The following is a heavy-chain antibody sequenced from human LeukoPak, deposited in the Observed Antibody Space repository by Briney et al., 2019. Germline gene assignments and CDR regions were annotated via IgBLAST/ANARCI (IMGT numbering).Heavy chain of an antibody. J-gene: IGHJ4*02. V-gene: IGHV4-59*01. CDR3: ARLTYDFSGYYYFDY. CDR2: SYNSGST. D-gene: IGHD3-22*01. CDR1: GGSISSYD. Sequence: PSETLSLTCTVSGGSISSYDWSWIRQPPEKGLEGIGYSYNSGSTNYNPSLKSRVTISVDTSKNQFSLKLSSVTAADTAVYYCARLTYDFSGYYYFDYWGQGTLVTVSS.